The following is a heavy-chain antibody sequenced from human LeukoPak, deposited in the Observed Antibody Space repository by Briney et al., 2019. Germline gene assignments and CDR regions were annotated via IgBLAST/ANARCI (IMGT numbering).Heavy chain of an antibody. Sequence: PGGSLRLSCAASGFTFSSYGMHWVRQAPGKGLEWVAVISYDGSNKYYADSVKGRFTISRDNSKNTLYLQMNSLRAEDTAVYYCAKDRGSGYYFPRGPDYWGQGTLVTVSS. D-gene: IGHD3-22*01. CDR1: GFTFSSYG. CDR3: AKDRGSGYYFPRGPDY. J-gene: IGHJ4*02. CDR2: ISYDGSNK. V-gene: IGHV3-30*18.